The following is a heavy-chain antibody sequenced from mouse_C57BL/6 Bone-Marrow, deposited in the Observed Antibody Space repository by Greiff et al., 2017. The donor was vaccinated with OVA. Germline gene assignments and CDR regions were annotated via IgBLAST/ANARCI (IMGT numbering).Heavy chain of an antibody. Sequence: VQLQQSGTELVQPGASVKLSCKASGYTFTSYWMHWVKLRPGQGLAWIGNINPSNGGTNYNEKFKSKATLTVDKSSSTAYRQLSSLTSEESAVYYGAELFRYWGQGTSVTVAS. J-gene: IGHJ4*01. CDR3: AELFRY. CDR2: INPSNGGT. V-gene: IGHV1-53*01. CDR1: GYTFTSYW.